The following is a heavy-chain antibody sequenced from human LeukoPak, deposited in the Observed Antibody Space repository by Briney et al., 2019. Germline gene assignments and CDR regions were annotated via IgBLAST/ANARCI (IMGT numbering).Heavy chain of an antibody. CDR2: IIPIFGTA. V-gene: IGHV1-69*06. J-gene: IGHJ4*02. D-gene: IGHD1-26*01. Sequence: GGSVKVSCKASGGTFSSYAISWVRQAPGQGIEWMGGIIPIFGTANYAQKFQGRVTITADKSTSTAYMELSSLRSEDTAVYYCARDSPWELGKYYFDYWGQGTLVTVSS. CDR1: GGTFSSYA. CDR3: ARDSPWELGKYYFDY.